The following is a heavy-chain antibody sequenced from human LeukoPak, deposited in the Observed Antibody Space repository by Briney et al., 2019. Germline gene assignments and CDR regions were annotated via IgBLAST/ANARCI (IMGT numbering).Heavy chain of an antibody. D-gene: IGHD2-21*01. V-gene: IGHV3-23*01. CDR3: ARAPVTTCRGAYCYPFDY. CDR1: GFTLSSYA. CDR2: IGDSGNT. J-gene: IGHJ4*02. Sequence: GGSLRLSCAASGFTLSSYAMSWVRRAPGKGLEWGSAIGDSGNTYHADSVKGRFTISRDSSKNTLFLQMNRLRPEDAAVYYCARAPVTTCRGAYCYPFDYWGQGTLVTVSS.